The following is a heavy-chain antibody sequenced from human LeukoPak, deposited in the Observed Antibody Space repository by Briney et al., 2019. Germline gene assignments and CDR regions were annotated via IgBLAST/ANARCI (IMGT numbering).Heavy chain of an antibody. Sequence: GGSLRLSCGASGFTFSTYWMHWVRQAPGKGLVWVSRISTDGTSTNYADSVKGRFTISRDNGNNTLYLQMNSLRAEDTAVYYCARTIGSKNAFDIWGQGTMVTVSS. CDR2: ISTDGTST. J-gene: IGHJ3*02. CDR1: GFTFSTYW. CDR3: ARTIGSKNAFDI. D-gene: IGHD3-9*01. V-gene: IGHV3-74*01.